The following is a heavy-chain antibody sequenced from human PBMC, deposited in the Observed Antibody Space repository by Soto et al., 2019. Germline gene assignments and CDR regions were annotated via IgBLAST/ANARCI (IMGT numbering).Heavy chain of an antibody. Sequence: PSETLSLTCTVSGGSISSGGYYWSWIRQPPGKGLEWIGYIYYSGSTNYNPPLKSRVTISVDTSKNQFSLKLSSVTAADTAVYYCARHTPAISISDHWGQGTLVTVSS. V-gene: IGHV4-61*08. CDR2: IYYSGST. D-gene: IGHD2-15*01. CDR1: GGSISSGGYY. CDR3: ARHTPAISISDH. J-gene: IGHJ4*02.